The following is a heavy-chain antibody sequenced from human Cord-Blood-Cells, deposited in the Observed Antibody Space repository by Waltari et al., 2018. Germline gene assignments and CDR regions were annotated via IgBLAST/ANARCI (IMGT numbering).Heavy chain of an antibody. D-gene: IGHD3-3*01. J-gene: IGHJ6*02. CDR3: ARGVRITIFGVVINHYYYYGMDV. Sequence: QVQLQQWGAGLLKPSETLSLTCAVYGGSFRGYYWSWIRQPPGKGLEWVGEINHSGSTNYNPSLKSRVTISVDTSKNQFSLKLSSVTAADTAVYYCARGVRITIFGVVINHYYYYGMDVWGQGTTVTVSS. CDR1: GGSFRGYY. CDR2: INHSGST. V-gene: IGHV4-34*01.